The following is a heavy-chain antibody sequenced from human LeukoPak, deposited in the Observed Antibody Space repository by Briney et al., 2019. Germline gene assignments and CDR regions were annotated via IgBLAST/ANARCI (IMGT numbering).Heavy chain of an antibody. CDR2: INPNSGGT. Sequence: GASVKVSCKTSGYTFTGYYMHWVRQAPGQGLEWMGRINPNSGGTDYAQKFQGRVTMTRDTSISTAYMELSRLRSDDTAVYYCARLISGLLPDYWGQGTLVTVSS. CDR1: GYTFTGYY. V-gene: IGHV1-2*02. D-gene: IGHD2-21*01. J-gene: IGHJ4*02. CDR3: ARLISGLLPDY.